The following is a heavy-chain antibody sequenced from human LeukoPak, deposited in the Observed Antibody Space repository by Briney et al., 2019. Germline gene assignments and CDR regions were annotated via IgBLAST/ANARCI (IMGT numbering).Heavy chain of an antibody. CDR3: AKVRDTRDWYKDAFDI. Sequence: GGALRLSCAASGFTFTSYAMSWVRQAPGKGLEWGSAITGTGGSTYYAASVKGLFTVSRYNFKNTLYLQMSSLRAEDTAMYYCAKVRDTRDWYKDAFDIWGQGTRVTVSS. CDR1: GFTFTSYA. CDR2: ITGTGGST. J-gene: IGHJ3*02. V-gene: IGHV3-23*01. D-gene: IGHD6-19*01.